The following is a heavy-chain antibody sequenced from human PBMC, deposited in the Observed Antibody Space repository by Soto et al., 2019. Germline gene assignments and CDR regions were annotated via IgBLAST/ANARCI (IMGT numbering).Heavy chain of an antibody. J-gene: IGHJ5*02. Sequence: SVKVSFKASGYGFTNNDVRWVRPGTGQGREWMGWMNPGSGDTGYAQKFQGRVTMTRDISIATAYMELSSLRSDDTAIYYCARMETFGSLNWFDPWGQGTLVTVSS. V-gene: IGHV1-8*01. CDR1: GYGFTNND. CDR2: MNPGSGDT. CDR3: ARMETFGSLNWFDP. D-gene: IGHD3-16*01.